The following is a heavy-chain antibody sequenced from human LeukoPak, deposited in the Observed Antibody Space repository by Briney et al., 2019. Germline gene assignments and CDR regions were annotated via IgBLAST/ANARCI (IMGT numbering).Heavy chain of an antibody. CDR3: ARDVSSGYRAPYYYGMDV. Sequence: PSETLPLTCTVSGGSITSGSYYWSWIRQHPGKGLEWIGYIYNSGSSYYSPSLKSRVTISVDTSKNQFSLKLSSVTAADTAVYYCARDVSSGYRAPYYYGMDVWGQGTTVTVSS. CDR1: GGSITSGSYY. D-gene: IGHD3-22*01. J-gene: IGHJ6*02. CDR2: IYNSGSS. V-gene: IGHV4-31*03.